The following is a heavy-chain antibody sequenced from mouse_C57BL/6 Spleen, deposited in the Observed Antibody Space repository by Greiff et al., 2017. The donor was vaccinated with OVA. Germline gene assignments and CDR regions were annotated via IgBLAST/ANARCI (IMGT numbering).Heavy chain of an antibody. CDR2: INYDGSST. CDR3: ARDSYGNFDY. V-gene: IGHV5-16*01. D-gene: IGHD2-1*01. CDR1: GFTFSDYY. J-gene: IGHJ2*01. Sequence: EVQLQESEGGLVQPGSSMKLSCTASGFTFSDYYMAWVRQVPEKGLEWVANINYDGSSTYYLDSLKSRFIISRDNAKNILYLQMSSLKSEDTATYYCARDSYGNFDYWGQGTTLTVSS.